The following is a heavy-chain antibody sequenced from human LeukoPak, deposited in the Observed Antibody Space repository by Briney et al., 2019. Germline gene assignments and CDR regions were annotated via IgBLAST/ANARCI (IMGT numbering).Heavy chain of an antibody. J-gene: IGHJ3*02. Sequence: SETLSLTCTVSGGSISSSSYYWGWIRQPPGEGLEWIGSIYYSGSTYYNPSLKSRVTISVDTSKNQFSLKLSSVTAADTAVYYCARQGRISMIVVLIEDAFDIWGQGTMVTVSS. V-gene: IGHV4-39*01. CDR3: ARQGRISMIVVLIEDAFDI. CDR1: GGSISSSSYY. D-gene: IGHD3-22*01. CDR2: IYYSGST.